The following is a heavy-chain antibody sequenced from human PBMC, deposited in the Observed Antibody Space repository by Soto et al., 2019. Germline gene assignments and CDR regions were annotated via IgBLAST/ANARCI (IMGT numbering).Heavy chain of an antibody. V-gene: IGHV1-18*01. J-gene: IGHJ6*02. Sequence: GASVKVSCKASGYTFTSYGISWVRQAPGQGLEWMGWISAYNGNTNYAQKLQGRVTMTTDTSTSTAYMELRNLRSDDTAVYYCASNYLYYYGSGNTICYGMDVWGQGTTVTVSS. CDR1: GYTFTSYG. CDR2: ISAYNGNT. CDR3: ASNYLYYYGSGNTICYGMDV. D-gene: IGHD3-10*01.